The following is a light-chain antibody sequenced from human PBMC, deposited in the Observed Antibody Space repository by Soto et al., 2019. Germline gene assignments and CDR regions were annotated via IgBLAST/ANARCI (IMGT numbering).Light chain of an antibody. CDR2: KAS. J-gene: IGKJ1*01. V-gene: IGKV1-5*03. Sequence: QMTQCPSTLSASLGDTVTITCRASHSSSSWLAWYQQKPGKAPKLLIYKASTLESGVPSRFSGSGSGTEFTLTISSLQPDDFATYYCQQYNTYSTFGHGTKVEIK. CDR1: HSSSSW. CDR3: QQYNTYST.